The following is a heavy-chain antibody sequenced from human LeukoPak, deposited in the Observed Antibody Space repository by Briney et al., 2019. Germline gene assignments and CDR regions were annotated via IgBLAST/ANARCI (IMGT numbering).Heavy chain of an antibody. J-gene: IGHJ4*02. CDR3: ARAHYDSSGYYYGRSYYFDY. CDR2: IIPIFGTA. Sequence: SVKVSYKASGGTFSSYAISWVRQAPGQGLEWMGGIIPIFGTANYAQKFQGRVTITTDESTSTAYMELSSLRSEDTAVYYCARAHYDSSGYYYGRSYYFDYWGQGTLVTVSS. CDR1: GGTFSSYA. D-gene: IGHD3-22*01. V-gene: IGHV1-69*05.